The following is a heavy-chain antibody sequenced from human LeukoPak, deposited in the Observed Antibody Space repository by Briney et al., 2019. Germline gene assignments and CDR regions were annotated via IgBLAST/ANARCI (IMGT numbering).Heavy chain of an antibody. CDR1: GGSISSGSYY. CDR2: IYTSGST. Sequence: SETLSLTCTVSGGSISSGSYYWSWIRQPAGKGLEWIGRIYTSGSTNYNPSLKSRVTISVDTSKNQFSLKLSSVTAADTAVYYCARGGSSYHHEEYYWGQGTLVTVSS. CDR3: ARGGSSYHHEEYY. D-gene: IGHD3-16*01. V-gene: IGHV4-61*02. J-gene: IGHJ4*02.